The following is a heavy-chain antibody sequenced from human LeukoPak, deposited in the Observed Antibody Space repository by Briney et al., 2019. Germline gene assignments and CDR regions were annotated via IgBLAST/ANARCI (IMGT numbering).Heavy chain of an antibody. CDR2: IYYSGTT. Sequence: SETLCLTCTVSGGSISSSNYYWGWIRQPPGKGLKWIGNIYYSGTTYYNPSLKSRVTISVDTSKNQFSLKLNSVTAADTAVYYCARGLVGATMSNWGQGALVTVSS. V-gene: IGHV4-39*01. CDR1: GGSISSSNYY. J-gene: IGHJ4*02. D-gene: IGHD1-26*01. CDR3: ARGLVGATMSN.